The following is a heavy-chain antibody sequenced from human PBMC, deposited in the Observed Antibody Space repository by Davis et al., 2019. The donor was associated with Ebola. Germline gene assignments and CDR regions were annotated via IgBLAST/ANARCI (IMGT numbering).Heavy chain of an antibody. CDR2: IYTGDSDT. CDR1: GNSFSSHW. J-gene: IGHJ3*02. V-gene: IGHV5-51*01. D-gene: IGHD2-8*02. Sequence: GESLKISCKDSGNSFSSHWIGWARQMPGKGLEWMGIIYTGDSDTRYSPSFRGQVTISADKSIKTAFLQWGSLKASDTALYYCASLRRTITGMDDAFDMWGQGTMVTVSS. CDR3: ASLRRTITGMDDAFDM.